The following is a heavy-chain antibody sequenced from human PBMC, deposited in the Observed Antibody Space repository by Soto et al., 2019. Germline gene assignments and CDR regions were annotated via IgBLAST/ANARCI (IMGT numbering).Heavy chain of an antibody. D-gene: IGHD4-17*01. J-gene: IGHJ3*02. CDR2: ISAYNGNT. Sequence: QVQLVQSGAEVKKPRASVKVSCKASGYTFTSYGISWVRQAPGQGLEWMGWISAYNGNTNYAQKLQGRVTMTTDTSTSTAYMELRSLRSDDTAVYYCARDPRTVTTVWRAFDIWGQGTMVTVSS. V-gene: IGHV1-18*01. CDR1: GYTFTSYG. CDR3: ARDPRTVTTVWRAFDI.